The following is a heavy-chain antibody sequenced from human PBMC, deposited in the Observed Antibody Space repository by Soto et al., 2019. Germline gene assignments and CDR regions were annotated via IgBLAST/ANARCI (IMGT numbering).Heavy chain of an antibody. CDR3: ARLQRSGSYYDV. CDR2: VYFSGST. V-gene: IGHV4-39*01. D-gene: IGHD3-10*01. J-gene: IGHJ4*02. Sequence: QLQLQESGPRLVKSSETLSLTCTVSGDSISSSHYYWGWIRQPPGKGLECIGSVYFSGSTYYNPSLESRATTSVDTSKNQSSLKLTSVTAADTAVYYCARLQRSGSYYDVWGQGSLVTVSS. CDR1: GDSISSSHYY.